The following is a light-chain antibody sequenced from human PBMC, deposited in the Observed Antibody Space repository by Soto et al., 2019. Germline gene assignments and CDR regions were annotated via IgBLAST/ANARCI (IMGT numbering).Light chain of an antibody. CDR3: QQYKNWPRT. J-gene: IGKJ1*01. CDR1: QSVRSN. CDR2: GAS. Sequence: EIVMTQSPATLSVSPGERATLSCRASQSVRSNLAWYQQKPGQAPRLLIYGASTRATGVPARFSGSGSGTEFTLIIRGLQSEDFEVYFCQQYKNWPRTFGQGTKVDIK. V-gene: IGKV3-15*01.